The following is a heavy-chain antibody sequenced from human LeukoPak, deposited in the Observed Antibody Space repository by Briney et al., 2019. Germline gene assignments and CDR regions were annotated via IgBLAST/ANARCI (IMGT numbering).Heavy chain of an antibody. V-gene: IGHV3-23*01. CDR3: APDLRGSAWSLDD. CDR2: ISGSGGGT. J-gene: IGHJ4*02. D-gene: IGHD6-13*01. CDR1: GFTFSNYA. Sequence: GGSLRLSCAASGFTFSNYAMGWVRQAPGKGLEWVSLISGSGGGTYFADSVKGRFTISRDNSKNMLYLQMDGLRAEDTAIYYCAPDLRGSAWSLDDWGQGTLVTVSS.